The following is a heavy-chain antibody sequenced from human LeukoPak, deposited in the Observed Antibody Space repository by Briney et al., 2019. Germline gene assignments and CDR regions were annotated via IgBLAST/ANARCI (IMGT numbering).Heavy chain of an antibody. Sequence: KPSETLSLTCAVYGGSFSGYYWSWIRQPPGKGLEWIGEINHSGSTNYNPSLKSRVTISVDTSKNQFSLKLSSVTAADTAVYYCARDSYSSGWFDYWGQGTLVTVSS. CDR1: GGSFSGYY. CDR3: ARDSYSSGWFDY. D-gene: IGHD6-19*01. J-gene: IGHJ4*02. V-gene: IGHV4-34*01. CDR2: INHSGST.